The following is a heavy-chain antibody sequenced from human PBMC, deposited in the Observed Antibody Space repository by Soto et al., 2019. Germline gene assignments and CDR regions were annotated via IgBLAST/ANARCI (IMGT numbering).Heavy chain of an antibody. CDR1: GYSFTSYW. Sequence: GESLKISCKGSGYSFTSYWISWVRQMPGKGLEWMGRIDPSDSYTNYSPSFQGHVTISADKSISTAYLQWSSLKASDTAMYYCARQGRRGTTRGYYYYYRMDVWGQGTTVTVSS. CDR2: IDPSDSYT. V-gene: IGHV5-10-1*01. CDR3: ARQGRRGTTRGYYYYYRMDV. J-gene: IGHJ6*02. D-gene: IGHD3-16*01.